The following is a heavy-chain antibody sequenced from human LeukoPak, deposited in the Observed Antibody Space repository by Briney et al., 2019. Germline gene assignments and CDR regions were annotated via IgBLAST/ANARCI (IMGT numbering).Heavy chain of an antibody. CDR3: ARDLVGANTDAFDI. CDR2: IYYSGST. D-gene: IGHD1-26*01. CDR1: GGSISSYY. V-gene: IGHV4-59*01. J-gene: IGHJ3*02. Sequence: SETLSLTCTVSGGSISSYYWSWIRQPPGKGLEWVGYIYYSGSTNYNPSLKSRVTTSVDTSKNQFSLKLSSVTAADTAVYYCARDLVGANTDAFDIWGQGTMVTVSS.